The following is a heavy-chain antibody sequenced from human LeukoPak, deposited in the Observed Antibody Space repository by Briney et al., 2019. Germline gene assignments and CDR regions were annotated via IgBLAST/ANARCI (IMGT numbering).Heavy chain of an antibody. J-gene: IGHJ4*02. CDR1: GFTFSSYW. V-gene: IGHV3-7*03. CDR3: ARGQMATITWGFDY. CDR2: IRQDGSEK. D-gene: IGHD5-24*01. Sequence: GGSLRLSCAASGFTFSSYWMIWVRQAPGKGLEWVANIRQDGSEKYYVASVRGRFTISRDNAKNSLYLQMNSLRAEDTAVYYCARGQMATITWGFDYWGQGTLVTVSS.